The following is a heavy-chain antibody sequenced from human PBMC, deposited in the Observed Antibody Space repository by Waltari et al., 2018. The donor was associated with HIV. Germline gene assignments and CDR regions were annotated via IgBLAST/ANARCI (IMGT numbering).Heavy chain of an antibody. CDR3: ARRKSNWFDP. CDR1: GGSFSTSSYY. Sequence: QLQLQESGPGLVKPSETLSLTCTVSGGSFSTSSYYWGWIRQPPGKGLEWIGSIYYSGSTYDTPPLKCRVTISGDTSKNQFSLKVTSVTAADTAVYYCARRKSNWFDPWGQGTLVTVSS. J-gene: IGHJ5*02. CDR2: IYYSGST. V-gene: IGHV4-39*01.